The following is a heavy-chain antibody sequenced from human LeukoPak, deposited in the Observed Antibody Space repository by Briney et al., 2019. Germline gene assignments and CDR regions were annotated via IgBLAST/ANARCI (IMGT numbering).Heavy chain of an antibody. V-gene: IGHV3-74*01. CDR2: INSDGSNT. Sequence: PGGSLRLSCAASGFTFSSYWMHWVRQAPGKGLVWVSRINSDGSNTNYADSVKGRFTISRDNAKNTLYLQVKSLRAEDTAVYSCARGPSGWGDLDSWGQGTLVTVSS. D-gene: IGHD7-27*01. CDR3: ARGPSGWGDLDS. J-gene: IGHJ4*02. CDR1: GFTFSSYW.